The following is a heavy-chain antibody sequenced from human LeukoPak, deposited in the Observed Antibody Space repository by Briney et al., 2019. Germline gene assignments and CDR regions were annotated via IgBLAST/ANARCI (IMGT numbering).Heavy chain of an antibody. V-gene: IGHV3-30*04. J-gene: IGHJ4*02. CDR2: LSYDGSNK. Sequence: GALRLSCAASGFTFSNYAMNWVRQAPGKGLEWVAVLSYDGSNKYYADSVKGRFTISRDNAKNSLYLQMNSLRAEDTAVYYCARGPVDSSGYLGTYYFDYWGQGTLVTVSS. D-gene: IGHD3-22*01. CDR3: ARGPVDSSGYLGTYYFDY. CDR1: GFTFSNYA.